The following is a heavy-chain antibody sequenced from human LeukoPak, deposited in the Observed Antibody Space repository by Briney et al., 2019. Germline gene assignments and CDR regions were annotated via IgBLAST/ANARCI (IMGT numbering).Heavy chain of an antibody. V-gene: IGHV5-51*01. Sequence: GESLKISCKGSGYSFSTYWIGWVRQMPGEGLEWMGIIYPGDSDTRYSPSFQGQVTISADKSISTAYQQWSSLRASDTAMYYCARPSGGYVDYWGQGTLVTVSS. CDR2: IYPGDSDT. D-gene: IGHD2-8*02. CDR1: GYSFSTYW. J-gene: IGHJ4*02. CDR3: ARPSGGYVDY.